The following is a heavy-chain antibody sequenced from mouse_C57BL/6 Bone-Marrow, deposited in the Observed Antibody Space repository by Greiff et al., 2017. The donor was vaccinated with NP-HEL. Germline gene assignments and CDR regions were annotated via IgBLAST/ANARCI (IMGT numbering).Heavy chain of an antibody. CDR2: INPGSGGT. CDR3: AREVVAHYLDY. V-gene: IGHV1-54*01. D-gene: IGHD1-1*01. CDR1: GYAFTNYL. J-gene: IGHJ2*01. Sequence: VQLQESGAELVRPGTSVKVSCKASGYAFTNYLIEWVKQRPGQGLEWIGVINPGSGGTNYNEKFKGKATLTADKSSSTAYMQLSSLTSEDSAVYFCAREVVAHYLDYWGQGTTLTVSS.